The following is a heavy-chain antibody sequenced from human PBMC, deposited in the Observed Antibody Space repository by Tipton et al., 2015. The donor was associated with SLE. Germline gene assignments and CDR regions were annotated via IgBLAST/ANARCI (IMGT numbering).Heavy chain of an antibody. CDR1: GGPFSGYY. J-gene: IGHJ4*02. CDR3: ARGGLRLGELGY. V-gene: IGHV4-59*01. Sequence: TLSLTCAVYGGPFSGYYWSWIRQPPGKGLEWIGYIYYSGSTNYNPSLKSRVTISVDTSKNQFSLKLSSVTAADTAVYYCARGGLRLGELGYWGQGTLVTVSS. D-gene: IGHD3-16*01. CDR2: IYYSGST.